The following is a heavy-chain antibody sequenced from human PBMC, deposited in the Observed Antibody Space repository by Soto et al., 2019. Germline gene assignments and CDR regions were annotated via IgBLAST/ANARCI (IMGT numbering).Heavy chain of an antibody. CDR1: GGSISSYY. V-gene: IGHV4-59*08. CDR2: IYYSGST. J-gene: IGHJ6*03. Sequence: QVQLQESGPGLVKPSETLSLTCTVSGGSISSYYWSWIRQPPGKGLEWIGYIYYSGSTNYNPTLKSRVTISVDTSKNVFSLKLSSVTAADTAVYYCAGLGSYCGGDCPPYYYYYYMDVWGKGTTVTVSS. D-gene: IGHD2-21*01. CDR3: AGLGSYCGGDCPPYYYYYYMDV.